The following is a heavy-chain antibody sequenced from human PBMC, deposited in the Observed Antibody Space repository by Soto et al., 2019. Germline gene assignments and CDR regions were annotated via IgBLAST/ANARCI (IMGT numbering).Heavy chain of an antibody. CDR3: ARDPPLPAAMVD. D-gene: IGHD2-2*01. CDR1: GGSISSSSW. Sequence: PSETLSLTCAGSGGSISSSSWWSWVRQPPGKGLEWIGEIYHSGSTNYNPSLKSRVTISVDKSKNQFSLQLSSVTAADTALYYCARDPPLPAAMVDWGQGTLVTVSS. CDR2: IYHSGST. V-gene: IGHV4-4*02. J-gene: IGHJ4*02.